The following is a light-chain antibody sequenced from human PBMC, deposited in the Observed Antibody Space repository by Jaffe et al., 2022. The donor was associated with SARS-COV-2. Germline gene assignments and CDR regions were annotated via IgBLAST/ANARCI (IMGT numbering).Light chain of an antibody. CDR1: ALPKKY. Sequence: SYELTQPPSVSVSPGQTARITCSGDALPKKYTYWYQQKSGQAPVLVIYEDSKRPSGIPERFSGSSSGTMATLTISGAQVADEADYYCSSTDSSGRVFGGGTKVTVL. V-gene: IGLV3-10*01. CDR2: EDS. CDR3: SSTDSSGRV. J-gene: IGLJ3*02.